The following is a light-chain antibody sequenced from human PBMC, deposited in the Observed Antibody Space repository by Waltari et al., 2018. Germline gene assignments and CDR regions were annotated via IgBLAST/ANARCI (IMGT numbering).Light chain of an antibody. J-gene: IGLJ1*01. CDR1: AGPVTSDQC. CDR2: DTD. Sequence: QAVVTQEPPLTVCPGGTVAYTCGSSAGPVTSDQCPYWLQQKPGQVPRTLIYDTDKKHSWTPARLSGSLLGDKAALTLSGAQAEDEAEYYCLLSYNDVFVFGSGTKVTVL. CDR3: LLSYNDVFV. V-gene: IGLV7-46*01.